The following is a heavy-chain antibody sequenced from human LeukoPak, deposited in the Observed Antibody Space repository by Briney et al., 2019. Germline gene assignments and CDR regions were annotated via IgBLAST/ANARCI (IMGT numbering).Heavy chain of an antibody. J-gene: IGHJ4*02. CDR2: INSDGSST. V-gene: IGHV3-74*01. CDR1: GFTFSSYW. Sequence: GGSLRLSCAASGFTFSSYWMHWVRQAPGKGLVWVSRINSDGSSTSYADPVKGRFTISRDNAKNTLYLQMNSLRAEDTAVYYCARDCSSTSCYLDYWGQGTLVTVSS. D-gene: IGHD2-2*01. CDR3: ARDCSSTSCYLDY.